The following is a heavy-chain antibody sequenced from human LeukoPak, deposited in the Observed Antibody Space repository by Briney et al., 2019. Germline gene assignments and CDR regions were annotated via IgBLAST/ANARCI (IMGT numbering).Heavy chain of an antibody. Sequence: GGSLRLSCAASGFTFSSYAMSWVRQAPGKGLEWVANIKQDGSEKYYVDSVKGRFTISRDNAKNSLYLQMNSLRAEDTAVYYCARVSSSGYYYASAWGQGTLVTVSS. CDR1: GFTFSSYA. J-gene: IGHJ5*02. CDR3: ARVSSSGYYYASA. V-gene: IGHV3-7*01. CDR2: IKQDGSEK. D-gene: IGHD3-10*01.